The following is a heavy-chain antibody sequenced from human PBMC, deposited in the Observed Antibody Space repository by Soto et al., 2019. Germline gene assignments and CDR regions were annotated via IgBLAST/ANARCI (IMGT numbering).Heavy chain of an antibody. CDR1: GFAFRSFE. CDR2: ISTTGTTI. D-gene: IGHD1-1*01. V-gene: IGHV3-48*03. Sequence: GGSLRLSCAASGFAFRSFEMNWVRQVPGKGLEWLSYISTTGTTIYYADSVKGRFTISRDNAKNSLYLQMNSLRAEDTGVYYCASENCDYWGQGILVTVSS. J-gene: IGHJ4*02. CDR3: ASENCDY.